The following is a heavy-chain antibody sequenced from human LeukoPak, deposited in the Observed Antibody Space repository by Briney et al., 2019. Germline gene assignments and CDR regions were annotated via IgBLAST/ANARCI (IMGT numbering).Heavy chain of an antibody. CDR2: ISWNSGNI. Sequence: PGGSLRLSCAASGFTFDDYAMHWVRQAPGKGLEWVSGISWNSGNIGYADSVKGRFTISRDNAKNSLYLQMNSLRAEDTALYYCAKDLRSGSYYYFDYWGQGTLVTVAS. D-gene: IGHD1-26*01. CDR1: GFTFDDYA. V-gene: IGHV3-9*01. CDR3: AKDLRSGSYYYFDY. J-gene: IGHJ4*02.